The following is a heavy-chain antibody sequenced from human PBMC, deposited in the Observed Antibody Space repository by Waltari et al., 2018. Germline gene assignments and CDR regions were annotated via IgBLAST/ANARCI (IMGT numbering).Heavy chain of an antibody. V-gene: IGHV1-69*05. CDR1: GGSFSSYA. Sequence: QVQLVQSGDEVKKPGSSVKVSCNDSGGSFSSYAISWVTSATVQRLYWLGGINSIFGTANYAQKFQGRVTITTDESTSTAYMYLSSLRSEDTVVYYCAGWSSGWPRGYYYYYMDVWCKGTTVTVSS. D-gene: IGHD6-19*01. CDR2: INSIFGTA. CDR3: AGWSSGWPRGYYYYYMDV. J-gene: IGHJ6*03.